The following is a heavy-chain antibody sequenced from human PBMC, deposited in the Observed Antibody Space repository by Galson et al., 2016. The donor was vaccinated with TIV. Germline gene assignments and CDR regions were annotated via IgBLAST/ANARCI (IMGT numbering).Heavy chain of an antibody. CDR3: ARETGGSGWYTVDY. D-gene: IGHD6-19*01. CDR1: GFTFSSFA. Sequence: SLRLSCAASGFTFSSFAMTWVRQAPGKGLEWLSTIRPSATRTYYSDSVKDRFTTSRDDSSNTPFLQMNSLRAEDTAMYFCARETGGSGWYTVDYRGQGALVIVSS. J-gene: IGHJ4*02. CDR2: IRPSATRT. V-gene: IGHV3-23*01.